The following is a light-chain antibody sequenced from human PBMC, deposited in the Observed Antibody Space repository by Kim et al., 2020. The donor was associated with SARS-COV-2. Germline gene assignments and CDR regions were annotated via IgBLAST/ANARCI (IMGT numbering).Light chain of an antibody. Sequence: QSVLTQPPSASGTPGQRVTISCSGSISNSGTNPVNWYQQLPGTAPRLLIYSDNQRPSGVPDRFSASQSGTSASLAISGLQSEDEADYYCAAWDDSLIGPVFCGGTQLTVL. CDR1: ISNSGTNP. V-gene: IGLV1-44*01. CDR3: AAWDDSLIGPV. CDR2: SDN. J-gene: IGLJ3*02.